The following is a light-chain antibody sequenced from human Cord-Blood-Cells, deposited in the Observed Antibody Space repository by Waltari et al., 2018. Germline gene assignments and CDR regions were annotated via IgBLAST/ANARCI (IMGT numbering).Light chain of an antibody. V-gene: IGLV2-23*01. CDR3: CSYAGSSPV. J-gene: IGLJ3*02. CDR1: SSDVWRYNL. Sequence: QAALTQPASVSGSPGQSLTISCTGTSSDVWRYNLVSWYQQPPGKAPKLMIYEGSKRPSGVSNRFSGYQSGNTASLTISGLQAEDEADYYCCSYAGSSPVFGGGTKLTVL. CDR2: EGS.